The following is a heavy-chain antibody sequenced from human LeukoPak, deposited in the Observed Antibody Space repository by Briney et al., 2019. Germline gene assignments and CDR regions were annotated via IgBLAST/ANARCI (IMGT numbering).Heavy chain of an antibody. V-gene: IGHV3-7*03. J-gene: IGHJ6*02. Sequence: GVLRLSCAASGFTFSTSWMSWVRQVPGKGPEWVANMNKDGSQKYYVDSVKGRFTISRDTAKNSLYLQMNNLRVEDTALYYCARNNDMDVWGQGTTVIVSS. CDR2: MNKDGSQK. CDR3: ARNNDMDV. D-gene: IGHD1/OR15-1a*01. CDR1: GFTFSTSW.